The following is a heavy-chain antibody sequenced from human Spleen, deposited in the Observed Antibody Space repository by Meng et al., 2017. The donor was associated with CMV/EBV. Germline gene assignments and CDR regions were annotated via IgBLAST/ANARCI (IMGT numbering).Heavy chain of an antibody. J-gene: IGHJ6*02. V-gene: IGHV4-61*01. CDR2: IYYIGST. Sequence: SETLSLTCIVSGGSVISDSHHWAWIRQPPGKGLEWLGYIYYIGSTNYNPSLKSRITVSLDRSKNQFSLKLTYVTAADTAIYYCARGALPWYYYYGMDVWGQGTTVTVSS. CDR3: ARGALPWYYYYGMDV. CDR1: GGSVISDSHH.